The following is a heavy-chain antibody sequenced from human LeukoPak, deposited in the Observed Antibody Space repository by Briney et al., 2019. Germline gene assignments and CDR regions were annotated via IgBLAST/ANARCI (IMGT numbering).Heavy chain of an antibody. J-gene: IGHJ5*02. D-gene: IGHD5-12*01. CDR2: IIPIFGTA. CDR1: GGTFSSYA. CDR3: ARVGYSGYDEGWFDP. V-gene: IGHV1-69*13. Sequence: VASVKVSCKASGGTFSSYAISWVRQAPGQGLEWMGGIIPIFGTANYAQKFQGRVTITADESTSTAYMELSSLRSEDTAVYYCARVGYSGYDEGWFDPWGQGTLVTVSS.